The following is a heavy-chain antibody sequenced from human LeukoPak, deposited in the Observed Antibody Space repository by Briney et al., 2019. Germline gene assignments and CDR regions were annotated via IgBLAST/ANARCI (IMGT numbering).Heavy chain of an antibody. CDR3: ARRTSHTYYSVSGSYLTEYYFDY. J-gene: IGHJ4*02. Sequence: SETLSLTCAVYGGSFSGYYWSWIRQPPGKGLEWIGEINHSGSTNSNPSLKSRVSISVDTSKNQFSLRLRSVTAADTAIYYCARRTSHTYYSVSGSYLTEYYFDYWGQGTLVTVSS. V-gene: IGHV4-34*01. CDR2: INHSGST. D-gene: IGHD3-10*01. CDR1: GGSFSGYY.